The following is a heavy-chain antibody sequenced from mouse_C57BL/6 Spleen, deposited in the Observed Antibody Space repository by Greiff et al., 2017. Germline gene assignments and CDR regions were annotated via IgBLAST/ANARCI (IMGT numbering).Heavy chain of an antibody. J-gene: IGHJ2*01. Sequence: EVQLKQSGPELVKPGASVKISCKASGYSFTDYNMNWVKQSNGKSLEWIGGINPNYGSTSYNQKFKGKATLTVDKSSSTAYMQLSSLTSEDSAVYYCARTGMTPVVDDWGKGTTLTVSS. D-gene: IGHD1-1*01. CDR1: GYSFTDYN. V-gene: IGHV1-39*01. CDR2: INPNYGST. CDR3: ARTGMTPVVDD.